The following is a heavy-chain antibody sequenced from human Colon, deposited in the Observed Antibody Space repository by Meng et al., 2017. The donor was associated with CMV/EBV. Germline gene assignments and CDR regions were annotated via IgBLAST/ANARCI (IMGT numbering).Heavy chain of an antibody. CDR1: GFTLSSYD. V-gene: IGHV3-48*03. J-gene: IGHJ3*02. D-gene: IGHD3-16*02. CDR3: ARKGWNYREAFDM. CDR2: ISTQSLTT. Sequence: GGSLRLSCVVSGFTLSSYDMHWVRQAPGKGLEWISHISTQSLTTAYADSVKGRFNISRDNAKNSVYLQMNSLRAEDTAVYYCARKGWNYREAFDMWGQGTRVTVSS.